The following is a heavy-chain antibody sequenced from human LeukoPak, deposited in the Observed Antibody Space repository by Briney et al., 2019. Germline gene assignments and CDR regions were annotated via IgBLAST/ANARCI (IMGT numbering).Heavy chain of an antibody. J-gene: IGHJ6*03. D-gene: IGHD3-22*01. V-gene: IGHV1-69*13. Sequence: SVKVSCKASGGTFSSYAISWVRQAPGQGLGWMGGIIPIFGTANYAQKFQGRVTITADESTSTAYMELSSLRSEDTAVYYCARAWGYYDSSGSYYMDVWGKGTTVTVSS. CDR3: ARAWGYYDSSGSYYMDV. CDR1: GGTFSSYA. CDR2: IIPIFGTA.